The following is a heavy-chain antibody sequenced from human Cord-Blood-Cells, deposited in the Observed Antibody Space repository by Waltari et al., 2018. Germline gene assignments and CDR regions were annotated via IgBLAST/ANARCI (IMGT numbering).Heavy chain of an antibody. D-gene: IGHD3-10*01. CDR1: GFIFSSYE. CDR3: ARDGVLLWFGELFDY. CDR2: ISSSGSTI. Sequence: EVQLVESGGGLVQPGGSLRLSCAASGFIFSSYEMNWVRQAPGKGLDWVSYISSSGSTIYYADSVKGRFTISRDNAKNSLYLQMNSLRAEDTAVYYCARDGVLLWFGELFDYWGQGTLVTVSS. V-gene: IGHV3-48*03. J-gene: IGHJ4*02.